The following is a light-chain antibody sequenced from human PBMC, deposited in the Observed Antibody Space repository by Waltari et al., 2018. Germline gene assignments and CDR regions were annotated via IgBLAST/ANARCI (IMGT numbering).Light chain of an antibody. CDR2: GTS. Sequence: EIVLTQSPGTLSLSPGERATLSCRASQSVTSISLAWYQGKLGQATRPLIYGTSTRATGIPVRFCGSGSGTDFTLTISRLEPEDFAVYYCQQYDGEVVTFGGGTKVEI. CDR1: QSVTSIS. CDR3: QQYDGEVVT. J-gene: IGKJ4*01. V-gene: IGKV3-20*01.